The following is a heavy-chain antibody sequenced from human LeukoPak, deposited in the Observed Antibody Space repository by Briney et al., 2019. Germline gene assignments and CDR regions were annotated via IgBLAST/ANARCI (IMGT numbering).Heavy chain of an antibody. CDR2: IYNSGTT. Sequence: SETLSLTCTVTSASISGTYYFWGWIRQSPGKGLEWIGSIYNSGTTYYNPSLKSRVTISVDTSKNQFSLKLTSVTAADTAVYYCARHRVGHCTSVTCPTFEYWGQGTLVTVSS. J-gene: IGHJ4*02. V-gene: IGHV4-39*01. D-gene: IGHD2-8*02. CDR1: SASISGTYYF. CDR3: ARHRVGHCTSVTCPTFEY.